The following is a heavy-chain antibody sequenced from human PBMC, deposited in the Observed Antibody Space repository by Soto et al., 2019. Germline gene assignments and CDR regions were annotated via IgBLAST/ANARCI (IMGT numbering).Heavy chain of an antibody. CDR3: ASRSPALDY. CDR2: IWSDGGNK. J-gene: IGHJ4*02. D-gene: IGHD2-2*01. CDR1: GFPFSTYG. V-gene: IGHV3-33*01. Sequence: QVQLVESGGGVVQPGRSLRLSCAASGFPFSTYGMHWVRQAPGKGLEWVAVIWSDGGNKYYADSVKGRFTISRDNSKNMLYLEMNSLGAEDRAVYYCASRSPALDYWGQGTLVTVSS.